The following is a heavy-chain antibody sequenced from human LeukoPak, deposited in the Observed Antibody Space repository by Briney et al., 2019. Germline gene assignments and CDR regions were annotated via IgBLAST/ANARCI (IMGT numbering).Heavy chain of an antibody. CDR3: AKGVRLWFAFYFDY. V-gene: IGHV3-21*01. CDR1: GFTFSSYS. D-gene: IGHD3-10*01. Sequence: GGSLRLSCAASGFTFSSYSMNWVRQAPGKGLEWVSSISSSSSYIYYADSVKGRFTISRDNARNSLYLQMNSLRAEDTAVYYCAKGVRLWFAFYFDYWGQGTLVTVSS. J-gene: IGHJ4*02. CDR2: ISSSSSYI.